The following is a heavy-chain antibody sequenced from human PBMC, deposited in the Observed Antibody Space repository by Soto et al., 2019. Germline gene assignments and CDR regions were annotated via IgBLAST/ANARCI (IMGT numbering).Heavy chain of an antibody. Sequence: GSLRLSCAASGFTFSSHAMSWVRQAPGKGLEWVSGISGTGDRTFYADSVKGRLTISRDNSKNTLYLQMNSLRAEDTAVYYCAKARAQYYDFWSGYPVDYWGQGTLVTVSS. CDR3: AKARAQYYDFWSGYPVDY. CDR1: GFTFSSHA. CDR2: ISGTGDRT. J-gene: IGHJ4*02. D-gene: IGHD3-3*01. V-gene: IGHV3-23*01.